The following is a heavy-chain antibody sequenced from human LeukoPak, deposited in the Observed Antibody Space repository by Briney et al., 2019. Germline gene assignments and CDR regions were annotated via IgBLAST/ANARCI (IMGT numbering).Heavy chain of an antibody. CDR2: IYHSGST. CDR3: ARMGYCSGGSCYSAWFDP. D-gene: IGHD2-15*01. J-gene: IGHJ5*02. CDR1: GGSISSSSYY. Sequence: SETLSLTCTVSGGSISSSSYYWGWIRQPPGKGLEWIGSIYHSGSTYYNPSLKSRVTISVDTSKNQFSLELSSVTAADTAVFYCARMGYCSGGSCYSAWFDPWGQGTLVTVSS. V-gene: IGHV4-39*01.